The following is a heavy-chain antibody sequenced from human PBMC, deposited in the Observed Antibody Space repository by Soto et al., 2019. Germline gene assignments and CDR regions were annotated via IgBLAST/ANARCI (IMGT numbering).Heavy chain of an antibody. D-gene: IGHD1-1*01. CDR1: GDSVSSNSAA. V-gene: IGHV6-1*01. CDR2: TYYRSKWYN. CDR3: ARKVERRNLSWLDP. J-gene: IGHJ5*02. Sequence: QVPLQQSGPGLVKPSQTLSLTCAISGDSVSSNSAAWNWIRQSPSRGLEWLGRTYYRSKWYNDYAVSVKSRISINPDTSKNQFSLQLNSVTPEDTAVYYCARKVERRNLSWLDPWGQGTLVTVSS.